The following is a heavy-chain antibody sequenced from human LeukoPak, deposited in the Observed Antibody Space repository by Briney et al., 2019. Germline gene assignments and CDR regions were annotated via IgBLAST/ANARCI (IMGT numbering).Heavy chain of an antibody. J-gene: IGHJ6*02. V-gene: IGHV4-4*02. CDR2: TYYSGST. CDR1: GGSISSTNW. Sequence: SETLSLTCGVSGGSISSTNWWTWVRQPPGKGLEWIGYTYYSGSTYYNPSLKSRVTISVDTSKNQFSLKLNSVTAADTAVYYCARDEMGDVWGQGTTVTVSS. CDR3: ARDEMGDV. D-gene: IGHD2-8*01.